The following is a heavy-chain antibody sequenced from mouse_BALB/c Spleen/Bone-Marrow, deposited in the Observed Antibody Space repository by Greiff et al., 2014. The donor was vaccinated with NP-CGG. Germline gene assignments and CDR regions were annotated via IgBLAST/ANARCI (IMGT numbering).Heavy chain of an antibody. V-gene: IGHV1-54*01. D-gene: IGHD4-1*01. CDR2: INPGSGAT. CDR3: ARKLRPSYAMDY. Sequence: VQLQQSGADLVRPGTSVKVSCKASGYAFTNYLIEWAKQRPGQGLEWIGVINPGSGATKYNEKFKGKATLTADKSSSTAYMQLSSLTSDNSAVYFCARKLRPSYAMDYWGQGTSVTVSS. CDR1: GYAFTNYL. J-gene: IGHJ4*01.